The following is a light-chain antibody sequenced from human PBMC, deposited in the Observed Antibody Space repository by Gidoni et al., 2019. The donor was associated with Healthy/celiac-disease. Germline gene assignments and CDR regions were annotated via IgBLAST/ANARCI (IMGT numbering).Light chain of an antibody. Sequence: SYVLTQPPSVSVAPGKTARITCGGNNIGSKSVHWYQQKPGQAPVLVIYSDSDRPSGIPERFSGSNSGNTATLTISRVEAGDEADYYCQVWDSSSDHRVVFGGGTKLTVL. CDR3: QVWDSSSDHRVV. CDR1: NIGSKS. V-gene: IGLV3-21*04. CDR2: SDS. J-gene: IGLJ2*01.